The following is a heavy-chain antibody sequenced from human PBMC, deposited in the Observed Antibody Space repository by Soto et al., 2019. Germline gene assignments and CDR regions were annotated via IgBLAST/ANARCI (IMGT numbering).Heavy chain of an antibody. CDR3: ARQGSSWFDY. CDR1: GDSVSSNSAA. J-gene: IGHJ4*02. Sequence: QAQLQQSGPGLVKPSQTLSLTCAISGDSVSSNSAAWTWIRQSPSRGLEWLGRTYYRSKWYSDYAVSVRSRITINADTTRNQFSLQVNSVTREDTAVYYCARQGSSWFDYWGQGALVTVSS. D-gene: IGHD6-13*01. V-gene: IGHV6-1*01. CDR2: TYYRSKWYS.